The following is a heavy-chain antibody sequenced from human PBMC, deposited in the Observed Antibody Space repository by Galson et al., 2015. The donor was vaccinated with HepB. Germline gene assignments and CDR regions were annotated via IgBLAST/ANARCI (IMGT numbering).Heavy chain of an antibody. V-gene: IGHV4-4*02. Sequence: LSLTCAVSGGSISSSNWWSWVRQPPGKGLEWIGEIYHSGSTNYNPSLKSRVTISVDKSKNQFSLKLSSVTAADTAVYYCARLSWGYPLSPFDPWGQGTLVTVSS. CDR1: GGSISSSNW. CDR2: IYHSGST. CDR3: ARLSWGYPLSPFDP. J-gene: IGHJ5*02. D-gene: IGHD5-18*01.